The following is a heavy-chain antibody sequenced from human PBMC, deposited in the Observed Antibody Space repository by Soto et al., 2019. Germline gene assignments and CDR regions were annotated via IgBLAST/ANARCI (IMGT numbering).Heavy chain of an antibody. CDR2: ISYDGSNK. J-gene: IGHJ4*02. V-gene: IGHV3-30*18. CDR3: AKHLTGYSSSWWGVFDY. CDR1: GFTFSSYG. D-gene: IGHD6-13*01. Sequence: PGGSLRLSCAASGFTFSSYGMHWVRQAPGKGLEWVAVISYDGSNKYYADSVKGRFTISRDNSKNTLYLQMNSLRAEDTAVYYCAKHLTGYSSSWWGVFDYWGQGTLVTVSS.